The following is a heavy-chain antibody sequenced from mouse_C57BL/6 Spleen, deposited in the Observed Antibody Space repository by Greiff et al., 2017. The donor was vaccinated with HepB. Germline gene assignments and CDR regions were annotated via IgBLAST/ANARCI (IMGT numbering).Heavy chain of an antibody. D-gene: IGHD1-1*02. J-gene: IGHJ4*01. CDR1: GYAFTNYT. CDR2: INPGSGGT. V-gene: IGHV1-54*01. CDR3: ARRKARGSGCAMDY. Sequence: VQLQQSGAELVRPGASVKVSCKASGYAFTNYTIEWVKQRSGQGLEWIGRINPGSGGTNYNEKFKGKATLTADKSSSTDYMQLRSLTSEGSAVYFCARRKARGSGCAMDYWGQGTPVTVSS.